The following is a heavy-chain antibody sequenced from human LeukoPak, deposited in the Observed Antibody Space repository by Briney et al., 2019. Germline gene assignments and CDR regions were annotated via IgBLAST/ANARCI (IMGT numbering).Heavy chain of an antibody. D-gene: IGHD6-6*01. CDR3: ARGGAPRLHFQN. V-gene: IGHV4-59*01. J-gene: IGHJ1*01. CDR2: IYHSGNT. CDR1: GGSISTYY. Sequence: PSETLSLTCTVSGGSISTYYWNWIRQPPGKGLEWIGCIYHSGNTNYNPSLQSRVTISVDTSKNQFSLNLRSVTAADTAVYYCARGGAPRLHFQNWGQGTLVTVSS.